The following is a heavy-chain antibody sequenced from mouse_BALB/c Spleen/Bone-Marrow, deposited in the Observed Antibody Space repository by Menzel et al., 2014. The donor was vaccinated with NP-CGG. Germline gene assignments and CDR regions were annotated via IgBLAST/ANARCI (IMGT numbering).Heavy chain of an antibody. Sequence: ESGAELVRPGSSVKISCKASGYAFSSYWMNWVKQRPGQGLEWIGQIYPGDDDTNFNGKFKGKATLTADKSSSTVYMQLSSLTSEDSAVYFCAKGKDGGSPYFDVWGAGTTVTVSS. CDR3: AKGKDGGSPYFDV. V-gene: IGHV1-80*01. J-gene: IGHJ1*01. CDR2: IYPGDDDT. CDR1: GYAFSSYW. D-gene: IGHD2-3*01.